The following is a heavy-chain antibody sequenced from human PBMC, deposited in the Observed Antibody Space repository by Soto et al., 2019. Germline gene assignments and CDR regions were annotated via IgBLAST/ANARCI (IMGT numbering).Heavy chain of an antibody. J-gene: IGHJ4*02. CDR3: TTSISGLVTGH. Sequence: EVQLVESGGGLVKPGGSLRLSCAASGFTFSNAWMNWVRQAPGTGLEWVGGIRSNADGGTADYAAPVKGRFTFSRDDSQNTLFLQMTRLKTEDTAVYFCTTSISGLVTGHWGQGTLVTVSS. V-gene: IGHV3-15*07. CDR2: IRSNADGGTA. CDR1: GFTFSNAW. D-gene: IGHD3-3*01.